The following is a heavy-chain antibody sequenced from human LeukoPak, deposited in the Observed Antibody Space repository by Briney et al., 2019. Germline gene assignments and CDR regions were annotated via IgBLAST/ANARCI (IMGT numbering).Heavy chain of an antibody. Sequence: SQTLSLTCAISGDSVSSNIAAWNWIRQSPSRGLEWLGRTYYRSKWYSEYAVSVKSRISIIADTSKNQFSLQLNSVAPEDSAVYYCARGDYGSGSYYQVVDYWGQGTLVTVSS. CDR3: ARGDYGSGSYYQVVDY. V-gene: IGHV6-1*01. D-gene: IGHD3-10*01. J-gene: IGHJ4*02. CDR2: TYYRSKWYS. CDR1: GDSVSSNIAA.